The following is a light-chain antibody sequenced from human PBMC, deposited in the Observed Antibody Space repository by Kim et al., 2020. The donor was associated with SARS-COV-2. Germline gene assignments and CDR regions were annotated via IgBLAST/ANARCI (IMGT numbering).Light chain of an antibody. J-gene: IGKJ1*01. Sequence: ASVGDRVTITCRASQGISNYLAWYQQNPEKVPKLLIYAASTLQSGVSSRFSGSGSGTDFSLTISSLQPEDVASYYCQKYDRAPWTFGQGTKVDIK. CDR1: QGISNY. CDR2: AAS. V-gene: IGKV1-27*01. CDR3: QKYDRAPWT.